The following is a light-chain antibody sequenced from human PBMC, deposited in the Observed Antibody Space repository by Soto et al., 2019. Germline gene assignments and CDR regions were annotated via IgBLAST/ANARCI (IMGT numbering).Light chain of an antibody. Sequence: QSVLTQPPSVPGAPGQRVTISCTGSSSNIGAGYDVHWYQQLPGTAPKLLIYVNSNRPSGVPDRFFGSKSGTSASLAITGLQAEDEADYYCQSYDSSLSAVVFGGGTKLTVL. CDR2: VNS. CDR3: QSYDSSLSAVV. J-gene: IGLJ2*01. V-gene: IGLV1-40*01. CDR1: SSNIGAGYD.